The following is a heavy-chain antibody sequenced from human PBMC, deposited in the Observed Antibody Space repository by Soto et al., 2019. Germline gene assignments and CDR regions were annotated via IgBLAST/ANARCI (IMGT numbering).Heavy chain of an antibody. Sequence: GGSLRLSCAASGFTFSSYAMSWVRQAPGKGLEWVSAISGSGGSTYYADSVKGRFTISRDNSKNTLYLQMNSLRAEDTAVYYCAKGIDYYDSSGYDYWGQGTLVTVSS. D-gene: IGHD3-22*01. V-gene: IGHV3-23*01. CDR3: AKGIDYYDSSGYDY. J-gene: IGHJ4*02. CDR2: ISGSGGST. CDR1: GFTFSSYA.